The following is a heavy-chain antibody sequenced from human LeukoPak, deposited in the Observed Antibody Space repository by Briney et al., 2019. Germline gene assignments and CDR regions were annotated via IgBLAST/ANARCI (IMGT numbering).Heavy chain of an antibody. CDR1: GGTFSSYG. D-gene: IGHD3-22*01. CDR2: IIPMFGTP. J-gene: IGHJ4*02. CDR3: AISVRYYSDSNGQFDF. Sequence: ASVKVSCKASGGTFSSYGISWVRQAPGQGLEWMGGIIPMFGTPNYPQKFQGRVTITADESTSTAYMELSRLRSEDTAVYYCAISVRYYSDSNGQFDFWGQRTLVTVFS. V-gene: IGHV1-69*13.